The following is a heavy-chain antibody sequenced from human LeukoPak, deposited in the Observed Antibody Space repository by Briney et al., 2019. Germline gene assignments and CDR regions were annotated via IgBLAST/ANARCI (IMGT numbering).Heavy chain of an antibody. CDR1: GFTFSSYG. CDR3: AKDYQRTWSTGDY. Sequence: GGSLRLSCAASGFTFSSYGMHWVRQAPGKGLEWVAFIRYDGSNKYYADSVKGRFTISRDNSKNTLYLQMNSLGAEDTAVYYCAKDYQRTWSTGDYWGQGTLVTVSS. V-gene: IGHV3-30*02. J-gene: IGHJ4*02. CDR2: IRYDGSNK. D-gene: IGHD5/OR15-5a*01.